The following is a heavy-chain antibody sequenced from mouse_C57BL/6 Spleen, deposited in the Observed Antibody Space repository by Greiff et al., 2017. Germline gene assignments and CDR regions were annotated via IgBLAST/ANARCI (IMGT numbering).Heavy chain of an antibody. CDR1: GFNIKDDY. Sequence: EVQLQESGAELVRPGASVKLSCTASGFNIKDDYMHWVKQRPEQGLEWIGWIDPENGDTEYASKFQGKATITADTSSNTAYLQLSSLTSEDTAVYYCTTVSYGSFYYFDYWGQGTTLTVSS. V-gene: IGHV14-4*01. CDR3: TTVSYGSFYYFDY. CDR2: IDPENGDT. D-gene: IGHD1-1*01. J-gene: IGHJ2*01.